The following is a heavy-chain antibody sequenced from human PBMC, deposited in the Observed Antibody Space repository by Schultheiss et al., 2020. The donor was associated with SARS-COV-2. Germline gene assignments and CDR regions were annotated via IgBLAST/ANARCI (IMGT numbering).Heavy chain of an antibody. CDR2: ISYDGSNK. CDR1: GFTFSSYA. Sequence: GGSLRLSCAASGFTFSSYAMHWVRQASGKGLEWGAVISYDGSNKYYADSVKGRFTISRDNSKNTLYLQMNSLRSEDTAVYYCARMTTAAFDIWGQGTMVTGSS. D-gene: IGHD4-17*01. V-gene: IGHV3-30*04. J-gene: IGHJ3*02. CDR3: ARMTTAAFDI.